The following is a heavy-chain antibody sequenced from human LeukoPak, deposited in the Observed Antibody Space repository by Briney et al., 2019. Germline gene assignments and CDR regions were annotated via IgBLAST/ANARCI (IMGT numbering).Heavy chain of an antibody. Sequence: GGSLRLSCAASGFTFSDYYMSWIRQAPGKGLEWVSYISSSGSTIYYADAVTGRFTISRDNAKNTVYVQMNSLRADDTAVYYCARDTAGYCGGGSCPWRQGTLVTVSS. J-gene: IGHJ5*02. D-gene: IGHD2-15*01. CDR1: GFTFSDYY. CDR2: ISSSGSTI. CDR3: ARDTAGYCGGGSCP. V-gene: IGHV3-11*04.